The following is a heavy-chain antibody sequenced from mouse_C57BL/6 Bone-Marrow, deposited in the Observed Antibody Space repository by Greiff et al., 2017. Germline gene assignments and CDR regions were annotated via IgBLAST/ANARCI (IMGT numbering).Heavy chain of an antibody. D-gene: IGHD1-1*01. CDR1: GYSITRGYY. V-gene: IGHV3-6*01. J-gene: IGHJ3*01. CDR2: ISYDGSN. CDR3: ARGYYGAY. Sequence: EVKLQESGPGLVKPSQSLSLTCSVTGYSITRGYYWNWIRQFPGNKLEWMGYISYDGSNNYNPSLQNRISITRDTSKNQFFLKLNSVTTEDTATYYGARGYYGAYWGQGTLVTVSA.